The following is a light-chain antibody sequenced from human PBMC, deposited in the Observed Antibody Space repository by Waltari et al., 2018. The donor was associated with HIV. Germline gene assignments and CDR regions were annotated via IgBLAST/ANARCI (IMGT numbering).Light chain of an antibody. CDR2: DAS. CDR1: QSVSSY. V-gene: IGKV3-11*01. J-gene: IGKJ1*01. CDR3: QQRSNWPVT. Sequence: EIVLTQSPATLSFSPGERATLSCRASQSVSSYLAWYQQKPGQAPRLLIYDASNRATGIPGRFSGSGSGTDFTLIISSLEPEDFAVYYCQQRSNWPVTFGQGTKVEIK.